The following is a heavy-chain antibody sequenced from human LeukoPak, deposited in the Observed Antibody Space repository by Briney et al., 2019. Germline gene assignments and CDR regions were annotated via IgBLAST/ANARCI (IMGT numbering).Heavy chain of an antibody. Sequence: GGSLRLSCAASGFTFNDYHMSWIRQAPGKGLEWLSYINIGGTNTHYADSVKGRFTISRDNAKKSLYLEMNNLRAEDTAVYYCATDGAGFDTWGQGVLATVSP. V-gene: IGHV3-11*05. J-gene: IGHJ5*02. CDR1: GFTFNDYH. CDR3: ATDGAGFDT. CDR2: INIGGTNT.